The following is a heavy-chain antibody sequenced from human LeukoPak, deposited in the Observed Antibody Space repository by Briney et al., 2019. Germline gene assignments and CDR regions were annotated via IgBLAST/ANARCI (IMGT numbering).Heavy chain of an antibody. J-gene: IGHJ5*02. CDR1: GFTFSSYG. CDR3: AKDSHYGDYVFWFDP. V-gene: IGHV3-23*01. Sequence: GGTLRLSCAASGFTFSSYGMNWVRQAPGKGLEWVSGISGWGESTYYADSVKGRFTISRDNSKKTLYLQIKSVRAEDTAVYYCAKDSHYGDYVFWFDPWGQGTQVTVSS. CDR2: ISGWGEST. D-gene: IGHD4-17*01.